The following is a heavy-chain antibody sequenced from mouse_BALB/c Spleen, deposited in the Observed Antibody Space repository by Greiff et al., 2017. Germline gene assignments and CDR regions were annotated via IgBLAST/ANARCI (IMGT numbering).Heavy chain of an antibody. D-gene: IGHD2-4*01. V-gene: IGHV1-63*02. CDR2: IYPGGGYT. J-gene: IGHJ4*01. Sequence: QVQLQQSGAELVRPGTSVKISCKASGYTFTNYWLGWVKQRPGHGLEWIGDIYPGGGYTNYNEKFKGKATLTADTSSSTAYMQLSSLTSEDSAVYFCARFIYYDYDDYAMDYWGQGTSVTVSS. CDR1: GYTFTNYW. CDR3: ARFIYYDYDDYAMDY.